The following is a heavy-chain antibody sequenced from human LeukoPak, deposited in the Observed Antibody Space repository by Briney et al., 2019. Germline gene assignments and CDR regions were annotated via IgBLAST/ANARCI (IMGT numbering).Heavy chain of an antibody. V-gene: IGHV1-2*02. CDR1: GYTFTGYY. D-gene: IGHD3-3*01. Sequence: ASVKVSCKASGYTFTGYYMHWVRQAPGQGLEWMGWINPNSGGTNYAQKFQGRVTMTRDTSISTAYMELGRLRSDDTAVYYCARDSSYYDFWSGYLVYWGQGALVTVSS. CDR3: ARDSSYYDFWSGYLVY. CDR2: INPNSGGT. J-gene: IGHJ4*02.